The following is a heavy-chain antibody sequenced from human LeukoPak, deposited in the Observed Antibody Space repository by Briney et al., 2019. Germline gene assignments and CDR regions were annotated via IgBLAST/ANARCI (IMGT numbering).Heavy chain of an antibody. J-gene: IGHJ6*02. CDR3: ARRWLGDPYGMDV. D-gene: IGHD3-10*01. CDR1: GFTFSSYA. CDR2: ISGSGGST. V-gene: IGHV3-23*01. Sequence: GGSLRLSCAASGFTFSSYAMSWVRQAPGKGLEWVSAISGSGGSTYYADSVKGRFTISRDNSKNTLYLQMNSLRAEDMAVYYCARRWLGDPYGMDVWGQGTTVSVSS.